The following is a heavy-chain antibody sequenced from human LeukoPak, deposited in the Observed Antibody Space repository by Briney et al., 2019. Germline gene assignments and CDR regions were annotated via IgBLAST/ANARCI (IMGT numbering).Heavy chain of an antibody. Sequence: GGSLRLSCAASGFTFSSYSMNWVRQAPGKGLEWVSAISGSGGSTYYADSVKGRFTISRDNSKNTLYLQMNSLRAEDTAVYYCAKGLYSSGRGYMDVWGKGTTVTISS. CDR3: AKGLYSSGRGYMDV. D-gene: IGHD6-19*01. V-gene: IGHV3-23*01. CDR2: ISGSGGST. J-gene: IGHJ6*03. CDR1: GFTFSSYS.